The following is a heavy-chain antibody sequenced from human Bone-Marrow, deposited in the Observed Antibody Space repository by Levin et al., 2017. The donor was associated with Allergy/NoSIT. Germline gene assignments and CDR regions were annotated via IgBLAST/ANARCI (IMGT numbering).Heavy chain of an antibody. CDR2: IDWDDDK. V-gene: IGHV2-70*04. Sequence: SLTTIGMRVTWIRQPPGKALEWLARIDWDDDKWYTTSLKTRLIISKDTSKNQVVLTMTNVEPEDTATYYCARISPKSNWFDPCGQGILVTVSS. J-gene: IGHJ5*02. CDR1: SLTTIGMR. CDR3: ARISPKSNWFDP.